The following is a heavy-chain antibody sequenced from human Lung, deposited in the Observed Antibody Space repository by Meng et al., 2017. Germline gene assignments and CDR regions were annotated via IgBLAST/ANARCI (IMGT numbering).Heavy chain of an antibody. CDR1: GFYFNNAW. Sequence: GGFGGDLVKPGGYFRLSFAASGFYFNNAWMSWVRQAPGKGLEWVGRIKSNTDGGTAEYAAPVTGRFTISRDDSKSTLYLQMSGLRIDDTGVYYCTWDDKAVSDYWGQGTLVTVSS. D-gene: IGHD1-26*01. CDR3: TWDDKAVSDY. CDR2: IKSNTDGGTA. J-gene: IGHJ4*02. V-gene: IGHV3-15*01.